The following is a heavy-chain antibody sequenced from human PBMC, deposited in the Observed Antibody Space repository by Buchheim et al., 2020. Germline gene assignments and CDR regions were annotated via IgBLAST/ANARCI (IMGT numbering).Heavy chain of an antibody. Sequence: QVQLVQSGAEVKKPGASVKVSCKASGYTFTSYDISWVRQATGQGLEWMGWISADNGNTNYAQKLKGRVTMTTDTSTSTAYMELRSLCSDDTAVYYCARGATYDILTGYYNPEMFDYWGQGTL. CDR1: GYTFTSYD. D-gene: IGHD3-9*01. CDR2: ISADNGNT. J-gene: IGHJ4*02. CDR3: ARGATYDILTGYYNPEMFDY. V-gene: IGHV1-18*04.